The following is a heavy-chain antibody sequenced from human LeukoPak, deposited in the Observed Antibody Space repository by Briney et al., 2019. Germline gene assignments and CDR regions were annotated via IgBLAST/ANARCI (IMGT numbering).Heavy chain of an antibody. CDR3: ARLEGSGKLGWFDP. V-gene: IGHV3-21*01. D-gene: IGHD3-10*01. J-gene: IGHJ5*02. CDR1: GFTSSSYS. CDR2: ISSSSSYI. Sequence: PGGSLRLSCAASGFTSSSYSMNWVRQAPGKGLEWVSSISSSSSYIYYADSVKGRFTISRDNAKNSLYLQMNSLRAEDTAVYYCARLEGSGKLGWFDPWGQGTLVTVSS.